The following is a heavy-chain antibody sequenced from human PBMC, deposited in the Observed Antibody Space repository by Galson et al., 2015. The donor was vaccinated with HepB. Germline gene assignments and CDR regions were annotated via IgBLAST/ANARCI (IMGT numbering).Heavy chain of an antibody. CDR3: ARTNDYGDYGDWYFDL. Sequence: ETLSLTCGVYGGSFSGYYWTWIRQPPGKGLEWIGEINHRGRTNFSPSLRTRLTISVDTSKNQVSLKLNSVIATDTAVYYCARTNDYGDYGDWYFDLWGRGTLVTVSS. J-gene: IGHJ2*01. CDR1: GGSFSGYY. V-gene: IGHV4-34*01. D-gene: IGHD4-17*01. CDR2: INHRGRT.